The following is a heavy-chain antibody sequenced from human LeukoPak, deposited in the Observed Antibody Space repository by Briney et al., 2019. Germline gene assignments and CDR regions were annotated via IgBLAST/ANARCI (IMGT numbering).Heavy chain of an antibody. Sequence: GGSLRLSCAASGFTFDDYGMSWVRQAPGKGLEWVSGINRNGDSTGYADSVKGRFTISRDNAKNSLYLQMKSLRAEDTAVYYCARDQITMLRGVIIKDYYYYYYMDVWGKGTTVTVSS. D-gene: IGHD3-10*01. CDR1: GFTFDDYG. CDR3: ARDQITMLRGVIIKDYYYYYYMDV. V-gene: IGHV3-20*04. CDR2: INRNGDST. J-gene: IGHJ6*03.